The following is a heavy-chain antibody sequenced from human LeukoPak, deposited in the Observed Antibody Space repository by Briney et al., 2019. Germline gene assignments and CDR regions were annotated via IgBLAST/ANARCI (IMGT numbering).Heavy chain of an antibody. CDR1: GFTFSSYG. V-gene: IGHV3-48*03. J-gene: IGHJ4*02. Sequence: PGGSLRLSCAASGFTFSSYGMNWVRQAPGKGLEWVSYISSSGSTIYCADSVKGRFTISRDNAKNSLYLQMNSLRAEDTAVYYCASDVGSGFIDYWGQGTLVTVSS. CDR2: ISSSGSTI. D-gene: IGHD6-19*01. CDR3: ASDVGSGFIDY.